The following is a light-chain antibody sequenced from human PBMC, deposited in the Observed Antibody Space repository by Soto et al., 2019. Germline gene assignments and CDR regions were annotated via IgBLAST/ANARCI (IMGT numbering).Light chain of an antibody. CDR2: DAS. J-gene: IGKJ1*01. Sequence: DIQMPQSPSTLSASVGDRVTITCRARQSISSWLAWYQQKPGKAPKLLIYDASSLESGGPSRFSGSGSGTEFALTISSLQPDDFASYDGQQYNSYSTCGQGTKVEIK. V-gene: IGKV1-5*01. CDR3: QQYNSYST. CDR1: QSISSW.